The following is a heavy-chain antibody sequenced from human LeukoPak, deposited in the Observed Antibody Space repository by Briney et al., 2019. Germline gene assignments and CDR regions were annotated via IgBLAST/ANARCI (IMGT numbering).Heavy chain of an antibody. CDR3: AKDLGTKGGTGALDFDY. J-gene: IGHJ4*02. CDR2: ISDSGST. Sequence: SETLSLTCTVSGGSISSRSYYWGWIRQPPGKGLEWIGKISDSGSTYYSPSLRSRVTISIDMSKNQFSLKLSSVTAADTAVYYCAKDLGTKGGTGALDFDYWGQGTLVTVSS. CDR1: GGSISSRSYY. V-gene: IGHV4-39*07. D-gene: IGHD1-1*01.